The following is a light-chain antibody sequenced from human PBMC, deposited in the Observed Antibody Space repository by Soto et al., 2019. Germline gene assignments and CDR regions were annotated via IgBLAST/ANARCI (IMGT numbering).Light chain of an antibody. CDR1: TSAVGGYNY. Sequence: QSALAQHASVSVSPGQSIIISCTGTTSAVGGYNYVSWFHQPPGKAPKLMIYDVSGGPSGVCDRFSGSKSGNTASLTSSGLQAGDEADYYCSSNTSGALYVCGTGTKVTV. CDR2: DVS. V-gene: IGLV2-14*01. CDR3: SSNTSGALYV. J-gene: IGLJ1*01.